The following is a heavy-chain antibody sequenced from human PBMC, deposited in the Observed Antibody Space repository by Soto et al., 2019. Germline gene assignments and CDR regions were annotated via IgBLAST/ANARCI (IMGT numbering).Heavy chain of an antibody. V-gene: IGHV1-18*01. J-gene: IGHJ4*02. CDR2: ITTDKGKT. CDR1: GYTFTSFG. Sequence: QVQLVQSGPEVKKPGASVKVSCKTSGYTFTSFGISLVRQAPGQGLEWMGWITTDKGKTNYAQKFQGRVTMTTDTSTSTDYMVLRSLRSDDTAVYYCAPRSPAFAHWGQGTLVTVSS. CDR3: APRSPAFAH.